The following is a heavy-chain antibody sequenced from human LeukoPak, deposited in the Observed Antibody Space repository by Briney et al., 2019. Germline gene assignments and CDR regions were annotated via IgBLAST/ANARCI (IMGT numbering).Heavy chain of an antibody. V-gene: IGHV6-1*01. Sequence: SQTLSLTCAISGDSVSNDSAAWNWIRQSPSRGLEWLGRTYFRSKWYNDYAVSVKSRITINPDTSKNQFSLQLNSVAPEDTAVYYCASTHNNGRYLDYWGQGALVTASS. CDR3: ASTHNNGRYLDY. D-gene: IGHD2-8*01. J-gene: IGHJ4*02. CDR1: GDSVSNDSAA. CDR2: TYFRSKWYN.